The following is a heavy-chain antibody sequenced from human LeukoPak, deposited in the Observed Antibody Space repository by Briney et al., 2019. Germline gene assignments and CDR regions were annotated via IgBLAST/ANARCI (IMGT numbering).Heavy chain of an antibody. CDR1: GFTFSSYW. CDR3: AREAYNWNIDVFDI. CDR2: IKQDGSEK. J-gene: IGHJ3*02. V-gene: IGHV3-7*01. D-gene: IGHD1/OR15-1a*01. Sequence: GGSLRLSCAASGFTFSSYWMSWVRQAPGKGLAWVANIKQDGSEKYYVDSVKGRFTISRDNAKNSLYLQMNSLRAEDTAVYYSAREAYNWNIDVFDIWGQGTMVTVSS.